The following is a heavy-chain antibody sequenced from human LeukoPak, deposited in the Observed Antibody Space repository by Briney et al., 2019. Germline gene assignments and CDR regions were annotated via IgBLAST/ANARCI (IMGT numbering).Heavy chain of an antibody. CDR1: GFTFNFFS. CDR3: VRDFASGSYYNLFDY. CDR2: ISYDATNE. J-gene: IGHJ4*02. Sequence: GRPLRLSCAASGFTFNFFSMYWVRQSPGKGLEWVAVISYDATNEYYADSVKGRFTISRDDSKSTLYLQMNSLRAEDTAVYYCVRDFASGSYYNLFDYWGQGTLVTVSS. V-gene: IGHV3-30*04. D-gene: IGHD3-10*01.